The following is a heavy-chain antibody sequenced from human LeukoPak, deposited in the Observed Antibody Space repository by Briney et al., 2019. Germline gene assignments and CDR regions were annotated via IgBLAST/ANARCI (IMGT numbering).Heavy chain of an antibody. J-gene: IGHJ3*02. CDR3: ARVAAAAFYDAFDI. Sequence: GGSLRLSCAASGFSFSYSWMHWVRQAPGKGLMGVSRINSDGSSTSYADSVKGRFTISRDNAKNSLYLHMNSLRAEDTAVYYCARVAAAAFYDAFDIWGQGTMVTVSS. CDR2: INSDGSST. CDR1: GFSFSYSW. D-gene: IGHD6-13*01. V-gene: IGHV3-74*01.